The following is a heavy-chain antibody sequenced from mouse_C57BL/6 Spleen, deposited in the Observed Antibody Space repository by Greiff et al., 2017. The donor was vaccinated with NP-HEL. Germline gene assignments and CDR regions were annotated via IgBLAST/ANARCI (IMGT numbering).Heavy chain of an antibody. Sequence: QVQLKESGAELVRPGASVTLSCKASGYTFTDYEMHWVKQTPVHGLEWIGAIDPETGGTAYNQKFKGKAILTADKSSSTAYMELRSLTSEDSAVYYCTRRGGEYFDYWGQGTTLTVSS. J-gene: IGHJ2*01. V-gene: IGHV1-15*01. CDR1: GYTFTDYE. CDR3: TRRGGEYFDY. CDR2: IDPETGGT.